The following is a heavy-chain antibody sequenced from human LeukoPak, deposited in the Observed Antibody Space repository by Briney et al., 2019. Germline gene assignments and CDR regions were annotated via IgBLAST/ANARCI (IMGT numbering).Heavy chain of an antibody. CDR1: GFSLSTSGMG. J-gene: IGHJ4*02. V-gene: IGHV2-70*01. CDR3: ARIRYGSGSYHFDY. D-gene: IGHD3-10*01. Sequence: SESGPALVKPTQTLTLTCTFSGFSLSTSGMGVSWIRQPPGKALEWLALIDWDDDKYYSTSLKTRLTISKDTSKNQVVLTMTNMDPVDTATYYCARIRYGSGSYHFDYWGQGTLVTVSS. CDR2: IDWDDDK.